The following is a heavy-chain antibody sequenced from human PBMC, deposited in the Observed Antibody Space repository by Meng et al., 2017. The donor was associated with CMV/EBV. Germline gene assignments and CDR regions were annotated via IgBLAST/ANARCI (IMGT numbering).Heavy chain of an antibody. J-gene: IGHJ4*02. CDR1: YTLRDCN. V-gene: IGHV1-2*02. CDR3: ARSFCGGDCYATFDY. D-gene: IGHD2-21*01. CDR2: ISPNSSGT. Sequence: YTLRDCNMHRVQPAPGQGLGWMGWISPNSSGTNYAQKFQGRVTMTRDTSISTAYMELSRLRSDDTAVYYCARSFCGGDCYATFDYWGQGTLVTVSS.